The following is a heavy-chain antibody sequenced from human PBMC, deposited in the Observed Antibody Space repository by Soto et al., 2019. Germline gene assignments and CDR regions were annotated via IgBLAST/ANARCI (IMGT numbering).Heavy chain of an antibody. CDR3: VSDRGYGHASVPYS. CDR1: GFTFTSYG. CDR2: ISYDGGLQ. V-gene: IGHV3-30*03. D-gene: IGHD5-18*01. Sequence: QAHLVESGGGVVQPGRSLRLSCAASGFTFTSYGMHWVRQAPCTRLEWVAVISYDGGLQHYADSVKGRFTISRDNSKNMVLLQMTSLRAEDTAVYYCVSDRGYGHASVPYSWGQGTPVSVSS. J-gene: IGHJ4*02.